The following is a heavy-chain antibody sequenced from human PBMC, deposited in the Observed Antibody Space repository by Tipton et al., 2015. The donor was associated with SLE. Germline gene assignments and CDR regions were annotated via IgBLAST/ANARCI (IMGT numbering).Heavy chain of an antibody. D-gene: IGHD2-2*01. Sequence: SLRLSCAASGFTVSSNYMSWVRQAPGKGLEWVSVIYSGGSTYYADSVKGRFTISRHNSKNTLYLQMNSLRAEDTAVYYCARGTSYADPDYYYGMDVWGQGTTVTVSS. V-gene: IGHV3-53*04. CDR3: ARGTSYADPDYYYGMDV. J-gene: IGHJ6*02. CDR2: IYSGGST. CDR1: GFTVSSNY.